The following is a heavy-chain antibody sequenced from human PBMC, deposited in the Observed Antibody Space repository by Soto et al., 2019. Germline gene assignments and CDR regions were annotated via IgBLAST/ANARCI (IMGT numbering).Heavy chain of an antibody. Sequence: PSETLSLTCTVSGDSITASYSNWAWIRQPPGKGPEWIASIYHGGTTFYNPSLKSRITISVDTSNNQFSLKLTSVTAADTAVYYCARVHVMVVAGSTFDYWGHGTLVTVSS. CDR3: ARVHVMVVAGSTFDY. V-gene: IGHV4-38-2*02. J-gene: IGHJ4*01. D-gene: IGHD6-19*01. CDR1: GDSITASYSN. CDR2: IYHGGTT.